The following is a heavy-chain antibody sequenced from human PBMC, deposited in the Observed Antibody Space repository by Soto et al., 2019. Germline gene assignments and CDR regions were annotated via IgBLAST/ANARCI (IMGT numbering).Heavy chain of an antibody. D-gene: IGHD6-13*01. V-gene: IGHV3-21*06. CDR2: ISSSSDYI. CDR1: GFTFTSYT. CDR3: ARARVYATGPLDF. Sequence: GGSLRLSCAASGFTFTSYTMNWVRQAPGKGLEWVSSISSSSDYIYYADSMKGRVTISRDNAKNSLFLDMNSLTGVDTAVYYCARARVYATGPLDFWGQGTLVTVSS. J-gene: IGHJ4*02.